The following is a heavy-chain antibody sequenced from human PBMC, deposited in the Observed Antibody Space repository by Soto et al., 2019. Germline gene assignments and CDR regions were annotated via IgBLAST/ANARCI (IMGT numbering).Heavy chain of an antibody. CDR1: GFTFSSYA. V-gene: IGHV3-30-3*01. CDR2: ISYDGSNK. CDR3: ARDPGRGSQTNYYYGMDV. Sequence: QVQLVESGGGVVQPGRSLRLSCAASGFTFSSYAMHWVRQAPGKGLEWVAVISYDGSNKYYADSVKDRFTISRDNSKNTLYLQMNSLRAEDTAVYYCARDPGRGSQTNYYYGMDVWGQGTTVTVSS. J-gene: IGHJ6*02. D-gene: IGHD1-26*01.